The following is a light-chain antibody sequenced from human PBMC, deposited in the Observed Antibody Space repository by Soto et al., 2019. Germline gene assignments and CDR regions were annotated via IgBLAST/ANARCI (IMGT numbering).Light chain of an antibody. CDR2: DAS. Sequence: DIQMTQSPSTLSASVGDRVTITCRASQKISGWLAWYQQKPGKAPRLLIYDASSLESGVPSRFSGSGSGTEFTLTISSLQPDDFATYYCQQYNSYSLLTFGGGTKVDIK. V-gene: IGKV1-5*01. CDR1: QKISGW. CDR3: QQYNSYSLLT. J-gene: IGKJ4*01.